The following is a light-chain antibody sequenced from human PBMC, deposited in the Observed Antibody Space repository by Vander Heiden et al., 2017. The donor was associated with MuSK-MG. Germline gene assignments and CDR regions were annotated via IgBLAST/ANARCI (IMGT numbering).Light chain of an antibody. Sequence: AIQLTQSPSSLSASVGDRATITCRASQAIGSALAWYLQKPGQAPKLLIYDASGLESGVPSRLRGTGSGTDFSLSMSSLQLEHRATYYCGWVNTYRLTSGG. V-gene: IGKV1-13*02. CDR1: QAIGSA. CDR3: GWVNTYRLT. CDR2: DAS. J-gene: IGKJ4*01.